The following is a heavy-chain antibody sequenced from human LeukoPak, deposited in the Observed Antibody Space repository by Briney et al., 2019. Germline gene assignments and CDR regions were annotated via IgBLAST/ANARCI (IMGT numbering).Heavy chain of an antibody. V-gene: IGHV4-59*01. Sequence: SETLSLTCTVSGGSISSYYWSWIRQPPGKGLEWIGYIYYSGSTNYNPSLKSRVTISVETSKNEFSLKLRSVTAADTAVYYCARADRYYYDSSGPLGPWGQGTLVTVSS. D-gene: IGHD3-22*01. J-gene: IGHJ5*02. CDR3: ARADRYYYDSSGPLGP. CDR1: GGSISSYY. CDR2: IYYSGST.